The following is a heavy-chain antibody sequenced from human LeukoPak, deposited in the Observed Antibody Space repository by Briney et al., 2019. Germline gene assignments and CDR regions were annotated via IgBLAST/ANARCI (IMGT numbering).Heavy chain of an antibody. CDR1: GYSISSGYY. D-gene: IGHD3-10*01. J-gene: IGHJ5*02. Sequence: PSETLSLTCTVSGYSISSGYYWGWIRQPPGKGLEWVGSFYHSGSTYYNPSLKSRVTISVDTSKNQFSLKLRSVTAADTAVYYCARDSGTSGEVKFDPWGQGTRVTVSS. CDR3: ARDSGTSGEVKFDP. V-gene: IGHV4-38-2*02. CDR2: FYHSGST.